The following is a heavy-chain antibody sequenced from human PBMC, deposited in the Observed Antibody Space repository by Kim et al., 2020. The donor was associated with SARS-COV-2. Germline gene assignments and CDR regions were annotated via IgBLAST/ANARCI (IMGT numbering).Heavy chain of an antibody. Sequence: GGSLRLSCAASGFTFSSYGMHWVRQAPGKGLEWVAVISYDGSNKYYADSVKGRFTISRDNSKNTLYLQMNSLRAEDTAVYYCAKGSFFGQHSVDIVATPGEDGFDYWGQGTLVTVSS. CDR2: ISYDGSNK. D-gene: IGHD5-12*01. CDR1: GFTFSSYG. J-gene: IGHJ4*02. V-gene: IGHV3-30*18. CDR3: AKGSFFGQHSVDIVATPGEDGFDY.